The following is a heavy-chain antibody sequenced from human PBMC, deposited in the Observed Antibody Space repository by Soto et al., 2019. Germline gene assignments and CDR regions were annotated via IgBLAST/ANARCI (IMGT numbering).Heavy chain of an antibody. V-gene: IGHV4-34*01. D-gene: IGHD3-10*01. J-gene: IGHJ5*02. CDR1: GGSFSCYY. CDR2: INHSGST. CDR3: ARGNQYYYGSGSYYNNWFDP. Sequence: PSETLSLTCAVYGGSFSCYYWIWIRQPPGKGLEWIGEINHSGSTNYNPSLKSRVTISVDTSKNQFSLKLSSVTAAGTAVYYCARGNQYYYGSGSYYNNWFDPWGQGTLVTVSS.